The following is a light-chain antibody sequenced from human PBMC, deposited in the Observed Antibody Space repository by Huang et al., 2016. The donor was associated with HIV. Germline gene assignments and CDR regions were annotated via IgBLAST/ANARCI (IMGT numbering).Light chain of an antibody. J-gene: IGKJ4*01. CDR2: GAS. CDR3: QQNYNLLT. Sequence: DIQMTQSPSSLSASLGDRVTITCRASQNIVIYLNWYQHKPGKAPKLLIYGASSLQSGVLSRFSGSGSGTDFTLTISSLQPEDFATYYCQQNYNLLTFGGGTKVEIK. CDR1: QNIVIY. V-gene: IGKV1-39*01.